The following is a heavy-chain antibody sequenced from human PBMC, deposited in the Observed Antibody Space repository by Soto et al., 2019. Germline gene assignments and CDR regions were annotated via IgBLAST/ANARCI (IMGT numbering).Heavy chain of an antibody. CDR1: GCTFSNSA. CDR2: LSAASGST. D-gene: IGHD2-15*01. J-gene: IGHJ4*02. CDR3: AKPEDCSSGACFAIIDY. Sequence: GGSLRLSCAASGCTFSNSALNWVRRVPGRGLEWVSALSAASGSTYYADSVKGRSTNSRDNSKNALYLQVNSLSPEDTAIYYWAKPEDCSSGACFAIIDYWGQGTLVTVSS. V-gene: IGHV3-23*01.